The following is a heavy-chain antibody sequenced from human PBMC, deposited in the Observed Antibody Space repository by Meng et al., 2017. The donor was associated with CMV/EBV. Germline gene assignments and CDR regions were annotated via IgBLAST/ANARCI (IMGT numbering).Heavy chain of an antibody. CDR2: IYYSGST. D-gene: IGHD3-16*01. CDR1: GGSISSSGYY. J-gene: IGHJ4*02. CDR3: ARQSSVWVLYYFDY. V-gene: IGHV4-39*01. Sequence: SETLSLTCTVSGGSISSSGYYWGWIRQHPGKGLEWIGSIYYSGSTYYNPSLKSRVTISVDTSKNQFSLKLRSMTAADTAVYYCARQSSVWVLYYFDYWGQGTLVTVSS.